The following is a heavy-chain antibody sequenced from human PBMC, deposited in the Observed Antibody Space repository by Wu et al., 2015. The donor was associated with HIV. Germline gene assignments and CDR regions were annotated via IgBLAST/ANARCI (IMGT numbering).Heavy chain of an antibody. D-gene: IGHD1-26*01. CDR1: DHSLTNYG. V-gene: IGHV1-18*01. CDR3: XGEGAYSGSYPKTYYLDS. J-gene: IGHJ4*02. CDR2: ISTYNGRT. Sequence: QVQLVQSGAELRKPGSSVRVSCKASDHSLTNYGITWVRQAPGQGLEWMGWISTYNGRTNYAQQFQGRLTVTTDTATTTAYMELTSLTSDDTAMYFCXGEGAYSGSYPKTYYLDSWGQGTLVT.